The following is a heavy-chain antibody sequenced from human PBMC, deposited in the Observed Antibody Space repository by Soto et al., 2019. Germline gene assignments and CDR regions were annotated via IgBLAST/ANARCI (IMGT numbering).Heavy chain of an antibody. Sequence: GSMRLSCAACGCTVSINYMSWVRQAPGKGLEWVSVIYSGGSTYYADSVKGRFTISRDNSKNTLYLQMNSRRAEDTAVYYCAREGGRGYDILTGYYMNPTSRAFDIWGQGTMVTVSS. J-gene: IGHJ3*02. CDR3: AREGGRGYDILTGYYMNPTSRAFDI. V-gene: IGHV3-66*01. CDR1: GCTVSINY. D-gene: IGHD3-9*01. CDR2: IYSGGST.